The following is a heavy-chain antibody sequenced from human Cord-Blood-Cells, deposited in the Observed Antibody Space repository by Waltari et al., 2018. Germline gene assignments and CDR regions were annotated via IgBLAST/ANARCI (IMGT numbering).Heavy chain of an antibody. J-gene: IGHJ6*02. Sequence: EVQLVESGGGLVQPGGSLRLSCAASGFTFSSYSMNWVRQAPGKGLEWVSYISSSSSTIYYADSVKGRFTISRDNVKNSLYLQMNSLRAEDTAVYYCARDEYSSSLFYYYGMDVWGQGTTVTVSS. CDR3: ARDEYSSSLFYYYGMDV. D-gene: IGHD6-6*01. CDR2: ISSSSSTI. CDR1: GFTFSSYS. V-gene: IGHV3-48*01.